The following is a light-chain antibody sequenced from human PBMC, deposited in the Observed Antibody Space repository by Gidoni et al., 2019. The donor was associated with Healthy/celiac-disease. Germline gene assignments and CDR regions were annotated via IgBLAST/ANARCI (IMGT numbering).Light chain of an antibody. CDR1: QSISSH. V-gene: IGKV1-39*01. Sequence: DIQMTQSPSSLSASVGDRVTITCRTSQSISSHLNWYQQKPGKAPKLLIYAASSLQSGVPSRFSGSGSGTDFTLTISSLQPEDFATYYCQQSYSTPYTFGQXTTLEIK. CDR2: AAS. CDR3: QQSYSTPYT. J-gene: IGKJ2*01.